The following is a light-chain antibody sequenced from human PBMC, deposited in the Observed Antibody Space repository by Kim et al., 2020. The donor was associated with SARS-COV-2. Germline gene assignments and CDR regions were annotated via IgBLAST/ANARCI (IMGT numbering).Light chain of an antibody. J-gene: IGLJ3*02. CDR1: KLGDKY. CDR3: QAWDSSIWV. CDR2: QDS. Sequence: ASPGHTASITCSGDKLGDKYACWYQQNPGQSPVLFIYQDSKRPSGIPERFSGSNSGNTATLTISGTQAMDEADYYCQAWDSSIWVFGGGTKVTVL. V-gene: IGLV3-1*01.